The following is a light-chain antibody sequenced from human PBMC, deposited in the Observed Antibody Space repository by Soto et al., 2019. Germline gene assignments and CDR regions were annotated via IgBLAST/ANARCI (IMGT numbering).Light chain of an antibody. J-gene: IGLJ3*02. CDR2: SND. Sequence: QSALTQPASVSGSPGQSITISCTGTSSDVGGYNYVSWYQQHPGKAPKLLIYSNDQRPSGVPGRFSGSKSGTSASLAISGLQSEDEGEYYCATWEDSLNGPVFGGGTKLTVL. V-gene: IGLV2-14*03. CDR3: ATWEDSLNGPV. CDR1: SSDVGGYNY.